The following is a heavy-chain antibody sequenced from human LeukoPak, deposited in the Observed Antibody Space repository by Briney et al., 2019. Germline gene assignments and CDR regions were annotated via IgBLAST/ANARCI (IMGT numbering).Heavy chain of an antibody. CDR1: GGSFIGYY. CDR2: INHSGST. V-gene: IGHV4-34*01. J-gene: IGHJ4*02. D-gene: IGHD5-18*01. CDR3: ARGGGYSYGFIGIPFDN. Sequence: SETLSLTCAVYGGSFIGYYWSWIRQPPGKGLEWIGEINHSGSTNYNPSLKSQVTISVDTSKNQFSLKLSSVTAADTAVYYCARGGGYSYGFIGIPFDNWGQGTLVTVSS.